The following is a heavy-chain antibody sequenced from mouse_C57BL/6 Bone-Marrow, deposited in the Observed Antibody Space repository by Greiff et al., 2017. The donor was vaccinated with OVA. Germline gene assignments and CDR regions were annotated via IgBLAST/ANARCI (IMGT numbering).Heavy chain of an antibody. J-gene: IGHJ3*01. CDR1: GFSFSSYG. CDR2: IISGGSYT. D-gene: IGHD1-1*01. V-gene: IGHV5-6*01. Sequence: EVQLQESGGDLVKPGESLKLSCAASGFSFSSYGMSWVRQTPDKRLEWVATIISGGSYTYYPDSVKGRFTLTRDNAKDTLYLQMSSLKSEDTAMYNCARPLLLQFLFAYWGQGTLVTVSA. CDR3: ARPLLLQFLFAY.